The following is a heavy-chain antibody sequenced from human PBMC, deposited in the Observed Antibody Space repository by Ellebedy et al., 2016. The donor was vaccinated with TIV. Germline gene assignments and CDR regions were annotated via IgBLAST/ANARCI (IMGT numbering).Heavy chain of an antibody. CDR2: ISSDGSSK. CDR3: ARDLDKSSGWYGGAAY. Sequence: PGGSLRLSCAASGFTFSSYTIHWVRQAPDKGLEWVAVISSDGSSKYYADSVKGRFTISRDNSMTTLYLEMNSLRAEDTAVYYCARDLDKSSGWYGGAAYWGQGTLVSVSS. D-gene: IGHD6-19*01. CDR1: GFTFSSYT. V-gene: IGHV3-30-3*01. J-gene: IGHJ4*02.